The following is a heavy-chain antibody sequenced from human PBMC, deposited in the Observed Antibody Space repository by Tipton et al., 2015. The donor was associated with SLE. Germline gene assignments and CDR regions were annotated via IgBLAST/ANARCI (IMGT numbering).Heavy chain of an antibody. CDR2: IYYSGST. Sequence: TLSLTCTVSGGSISSYYWSWIRQPPGKGLEEIGYIYYSGSTNYNPSLKSRVTISVDTSKNQFSLKLSSVTAADTAVYYCARLTIAAAALDYWGQGTLVTVSS. CDR1: GGSISSYY. CDR3: ARLTIAAAALDY. D-gene: IGHD6-13*01. J-gene: IGHJ4*02. V-gene: IGHV4-59*08.